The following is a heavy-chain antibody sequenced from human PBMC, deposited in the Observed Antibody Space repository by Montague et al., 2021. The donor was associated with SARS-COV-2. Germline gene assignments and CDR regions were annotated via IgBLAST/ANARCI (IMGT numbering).Heavy chain of an antibody. Sequence: CAISGDSVSSNSSAWNWLRQSPSRGLEWPGRTYYRSKWYNDYAVSLKXXITINPDTSKNQFSLQLNSVTPEDTAVYYCASGRMVPYSSSWTTLYYYYGMDVWGQGTTVTVSS. CDR3: ASGRMVPYSSSWTTLYYYYGMDV. J-gene: IGHJ6*02. V-gene: IGHV6-1*01. CDR2: TYYRSKWYN. CDR1: GDSVSSNSSA. D-gene: IGHD6-13*01.